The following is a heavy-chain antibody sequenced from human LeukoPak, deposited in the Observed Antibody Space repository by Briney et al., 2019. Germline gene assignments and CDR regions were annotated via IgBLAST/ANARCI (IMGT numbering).Heavy chain of an antibody. Sequence: SETLSLTCTVSGYSISRGFYWGWIRQPAGKGLEWIGRIYTSGSTNYNPSLKSRVTMSVDTSKNQFSLKLSSVTAADTAVYYCARVGVGATTTKGNYYYYYYMDVWGKGTTVTISS. CDR3: ARVGVGATTTKGNYYYYYYMDV. D-gene: IGHD1-26*01. V-gene: IGHV4-4*07. J-gene: IGHJ6*03. CDR1: GYSISRGFY. CDR2: IYTSGST.